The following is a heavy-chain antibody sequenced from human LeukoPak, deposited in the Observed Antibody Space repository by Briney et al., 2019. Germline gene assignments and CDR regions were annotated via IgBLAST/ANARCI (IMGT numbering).Heavy chain of an antibody. V-gene: IGHV3-11*04. Sequence: GGSLRLSCAASGFTFSDYYMSWIRQAPGKGLEWVSYISSSGSTIYYADSVKGRFTISRDNAKNSLYLQMNSLRAEDTAVYYCARDPTTIAVAGTNWFDPWGQGTLVTVSS. D-gene: IGHD6-19*01. CDR1: GFTFSDYY. CDR3: ARDPTTIAVAGTNWFDP. J-gene: IGHJ5*02. CDR2: ISSSGSTI.